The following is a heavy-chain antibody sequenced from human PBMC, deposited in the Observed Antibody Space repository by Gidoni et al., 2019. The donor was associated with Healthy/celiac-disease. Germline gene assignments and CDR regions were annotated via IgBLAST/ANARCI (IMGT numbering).Heavy chain of an antibody. J-gene: IGHJ4*02. CDR1: GFSLSNARMG. CDR2: IFSNDEK. V-gene: IGHV2-26*01. Sequence: QVTLKESGPVLVKPTETLTLTCTVSGFSLSNARMGVSWIRQPPGKALEWLAHIFSNDEKSYSTSLKSRLTISKDTSKSQVVLTMTNMDPVDTATYYCARLIPYYDFWSGYFGAGIGYYFDYWGQGTLVTVSS. CDR3: ARLIPYYDFWSGYFGAGIGYYFDY. D-gene: IGHD3-3*01.